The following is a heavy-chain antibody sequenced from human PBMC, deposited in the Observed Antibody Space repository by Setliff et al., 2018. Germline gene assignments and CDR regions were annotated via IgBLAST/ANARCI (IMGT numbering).Heavy chain of an antibody. V-gene: IGHV3-23*01. D-gene: IGHD2-2*01. CDR3: AKFSSVPGSRFFDY. Sequence: GESLKISCTASGFTFTNYAMSWVRQAPGKGLEWVSAINSGGSSTYYADSVKGRFTISRDNSKNTLYLQMNSLRAEDTAIYSCAKFSSVPGSRFFDYWGQGALVTVSS. CDR2: INSGGSST. J-gene: IGHJ4*02. CDR1: GFTFTNYA.